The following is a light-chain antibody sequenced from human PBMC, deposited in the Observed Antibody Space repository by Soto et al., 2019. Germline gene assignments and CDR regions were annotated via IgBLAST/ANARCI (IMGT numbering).Light chain of an antibody. Sequence: QSVLTQSSSASASLGSSVKLTCTLSSGHSSYLIAWHQQQTGKAPRYLMKVEGREGYSKGSGVPDRFSGSSSGADSYLTISNLQFEDEADYYCETWDSHAPGFGGGTKLTVL. CDR3: ETWDSHAPG. CDR2: VEGREGY. CDR1: SGHSSYL. V-gene: IGLV4-60*02. J-gene: IGLJ3*02.